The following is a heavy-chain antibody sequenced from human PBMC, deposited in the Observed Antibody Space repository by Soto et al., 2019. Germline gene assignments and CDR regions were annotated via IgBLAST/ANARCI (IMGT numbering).Heavy chain of an antibody. CDR3: AKSWIQLWSYFDY. J-gene: IGHJ4*02. D-gene: IGHD5-18*01. Sequence: GGSLRLSCAASGFTFSSYAMSWVRQAPGKGLEWVSAISGSGGSTYYADSVKGRFTISRDNSKNTLYLQMNSLRAEDTALYYCAKSWIQLWSYFDYWGQGTLVTVSS. CDR2: ISGSGGST. V-gene: IGHV3-23*01. CDR1: GFTFSSYA.